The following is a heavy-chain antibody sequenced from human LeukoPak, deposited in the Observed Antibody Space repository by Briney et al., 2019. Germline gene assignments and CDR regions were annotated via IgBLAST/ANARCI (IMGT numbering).Heavy chain of an antibody. Sequence: ASVKVSCKASGYTFTGYYMHWVRQAPGQGLEWMGWINPNSGGTNYAQKLQGRVTMTRDTSISTAYMELSRLRSDDTAVYYCAREKRYCSGGSCHFDCWGQGTLVSVSS. J-gene: IGHJ4*02. D-gene: IGHD2-15*01. CDR3: AREKRYCSGGSCHFDC. V-gene: IGHV1-2*02. CDR1: GYTFTGYY. CDR2: INPNSGGT.